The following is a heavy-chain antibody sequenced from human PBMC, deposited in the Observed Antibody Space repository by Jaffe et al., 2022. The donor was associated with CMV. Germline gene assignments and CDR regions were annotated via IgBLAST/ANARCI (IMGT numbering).Heavy chain of an antibody. CDR3: ARDGPHYYDSSGYTIDY. J-gene: IGHJ4*02. Sequence: QVQLVQSGAEVKKPGSSVKVSCKASGGTFSSYAISWVRQAPGQGLEWMGRIIPILGIANYAQKFQGRVTITADKSTSTAYMELSSLRSEDTAVYYCARDGPHYYDSSGYTIDYWGQGTLVTVSS. D-gene: IGHD3-22*01. CDR1: GGTFSSYA. V-gene: IGHV1-69*09. CDR2: IIPILGIA.